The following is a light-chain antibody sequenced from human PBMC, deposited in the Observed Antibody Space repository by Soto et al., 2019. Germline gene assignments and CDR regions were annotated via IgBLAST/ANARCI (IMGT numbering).Light chain of an antibody. CDR1: QSISSW. CDR2: KAA. V-gene: IGKV1-5*03. Sequence: DIQMTQSPSTLSASVGDRVTMTCRASQSISSWLAWYQQKPGKAPKLLIYKAASLESGVPSRFSGSGSETEFTLTISSLQPDDFATYFCQQYSGYPFTFGPGTKVDI. J-gene: IGKJ3*01. CDR3: QQYSGYPFT.